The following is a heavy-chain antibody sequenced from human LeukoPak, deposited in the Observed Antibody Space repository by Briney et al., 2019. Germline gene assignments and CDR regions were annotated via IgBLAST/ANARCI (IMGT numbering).Heavy chain of an antibody. D-gene: IGHD2-15*01. V-gene: IGHV3-73*01. CDR1: GFTFSSYW. CDR2: IKNKANNYAT. Sequence: GGSLRLSCAASGFTFSSYWMSWVRQASGKGLEWVGRIKNKANNYATAYAASVKGRFAISRDDSKNTAYLQMNSLKAEDTAMYYCTTLRGGSFSFDPWGQGTLVTVSS. J-gene: IGHJ5*02. CDR3: TTLRGGSFSFDP.